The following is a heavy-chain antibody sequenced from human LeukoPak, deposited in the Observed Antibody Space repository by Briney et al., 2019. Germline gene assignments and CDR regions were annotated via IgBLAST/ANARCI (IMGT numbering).Heavy chain of an antibody. V-gene: IGHV4-39*01. CDR1: GGSISSSPYY. CDR2: IYYSGST. Sequence: KASETLSLTCTVSGGSISSSPYYWGWIRQPPGKGLEWIGSIYYSGSTHYNPSLKSRVTMSIDTSKNQFSLRLSSVTAADTAVYYCARRPGEYGGNDFDYWGQGTLATVSS. D-gene: IGHD4/OR15-4a*01. J-gene: IGHJ4*02. CDR3: ARRPGEYGGNDFDY.